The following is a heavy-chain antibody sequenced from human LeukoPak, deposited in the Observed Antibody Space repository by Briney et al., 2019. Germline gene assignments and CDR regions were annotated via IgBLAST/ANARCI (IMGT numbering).Heavy chain of an antibody. V-gene: IGHV3-66*02. CDR1: GLTVSSNY. CDR2: IYSGGST. CDR3: ARVRSGYCSGGSCYNWFDP. D-gene: IGHD2-15*01. J-gene: IGHJ5*02. Sequence: PGGSLRLSCAASGLTVSSNYMSWVRQAPGKGLEWVSVIYSGGSTYYADSVKGRFTISRDNSKNTLYLQMNSLRAEDTAVYYCARVRSGYCSGGSCYNWFDPWGRGTLVTVSS.